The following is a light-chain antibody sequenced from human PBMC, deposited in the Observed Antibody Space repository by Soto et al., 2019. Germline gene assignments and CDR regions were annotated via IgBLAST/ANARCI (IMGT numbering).Light chain of an antibody. CDR1: QSLLHSYGYNY. J-gene: IGKJ5*01. V-gene: IGKV2-28*01. Sequence: DIVMTQSPLSLPVTPGEPASISCRSSQSLLHSYGYNYLDWYLQKPGQSPQLLIYLGSNRASGVPYRFSGSGSGTDFTLKISRVEAEHVGVYYCMQALQTPPGFGQGTRLEIK. CDR2: LGS. CDR3: MQALQTPPG.